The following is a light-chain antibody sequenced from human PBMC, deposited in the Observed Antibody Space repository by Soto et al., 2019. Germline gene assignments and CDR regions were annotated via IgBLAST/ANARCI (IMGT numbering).Light chain of an antibody. CDR2: SAS. CDR1: QSISSN. Sequence: EIVMTQSPATLSVSPGERATLSCRASQSISSNLAWYQQKPGQAPRLLIYSASTRATGIPARFSGSGSETEFTLTISSLQSEDVAVYYCQQYINWPPTYTFGQGTKVEIK. CDR3: QQYINWPPTYT. J-gene: IGKJ2*01. V-gene: IGKV3-15*01.